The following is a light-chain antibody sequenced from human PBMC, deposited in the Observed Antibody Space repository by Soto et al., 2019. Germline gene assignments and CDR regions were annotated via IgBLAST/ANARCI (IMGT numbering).Light chain of an antibody. V-gene: IGKV1-5*03. CDR1: QSINSR. J-gene: IGKJ1*01. CDR3: QHYNSYSEA. CDR2: KAS. Sequence: DIQMAQSPSTRSASVGDRVTITGRASQSINSRLAWYQQKPGKAPKLMIYKASTLKSGVPSRFSGSGSGTEFTLTISSLQPDDVATYYCQHYNSYSEAFGQGTKVDIK.